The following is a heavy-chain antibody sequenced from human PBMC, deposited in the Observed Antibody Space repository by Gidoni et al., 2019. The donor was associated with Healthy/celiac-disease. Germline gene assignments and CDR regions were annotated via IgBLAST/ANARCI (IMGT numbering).Heavy chain of an antibody. CDR1: GFTFSGSA. V-gene: IGHV3-73*02. CDR3: TRRDPYGEGGYYYYYMDV. D-gene: IGHD4-17*01. Sequence: EVQLVESGGGLVQPGGSLKLSCAASGFTFSGSAMHWVRQASGKGLEWVGRSRSKANSYATAYAASVKGRFTISRDDSKNTAYLQMNSLKTEDTAVYYCTRRDPYGEGGYYYYYMDVWGKGTTVTVSS. J-gene: IGHJ6*03. CDR2: SRSKANSYAT.